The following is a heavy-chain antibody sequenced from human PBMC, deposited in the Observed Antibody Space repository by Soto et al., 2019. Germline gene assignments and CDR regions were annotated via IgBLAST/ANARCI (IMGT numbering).Heavy chain of an antibody. D-gene: IGHD5-18*01. Sequence: ASVKVSCEASGDTVNCYYMHWVRQAPGQGLEWMGWINPNSGGTNYAQKFQGWVTMTRDTSISTAYMELSRLRSDDTAVYYCARVLETAMAIHYYFDYWGQGTLVTVSS. CDR2: INPNSGGT. V-gene: IGHV1-2*04. CDR3: ARVLETAMAIHYYFDY. J-gene: IGHJ4*02. CDR1: GDTVNCYY.